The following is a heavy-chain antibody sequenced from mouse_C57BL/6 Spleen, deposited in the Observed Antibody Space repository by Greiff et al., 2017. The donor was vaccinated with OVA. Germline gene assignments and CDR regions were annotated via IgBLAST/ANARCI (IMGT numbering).Heavy chain of an antibody. Sequence: EVKLEESGGGLVKPGGSLKLSCAASGFTFSDYGMHWVRQAPEKGLEWVAYISSGSSTIYYADTVKGRSTISRDNAKNTLFLQMTSLRSEDTAMYYCARRYDGYNYFDYWGQGTTLTVSS. D-gene: IGHD2-3*01. V-gene: IGHV5-17*01. CDR3: ARRYDGYNYFDY. J-gene: IGHJ2*01. CDR2: ISSGSSTI. CDR1: GFTFSDYG.